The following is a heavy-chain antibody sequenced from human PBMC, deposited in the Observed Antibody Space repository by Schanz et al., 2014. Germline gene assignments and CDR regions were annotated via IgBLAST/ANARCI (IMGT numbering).Heavy chain of an antibody. D-gene: IGHD5-12*01. Sequence: QVQLQESGPGLVKPSQTLSLTCTVSGGSISSATYYWSWVRQPAGKGLEWIGRIYSRGSSTYNPSLKSRVTIPIATSNNQSSVKLTSVTAADTAVYYCARGGSVATIAPYTWFDPWGQGTLVTVSS. V-gene: IGHV4-61*02. J-gene: IGHJ5*02. CDR3: ARGGSVATIAPYTWFDP. CDR2: IYSRGSS. CDR1: GGSISSATYY.